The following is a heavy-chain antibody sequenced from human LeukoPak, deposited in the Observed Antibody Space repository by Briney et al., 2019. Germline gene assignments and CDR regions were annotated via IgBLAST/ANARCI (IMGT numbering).Heavy chain of an antibody. CDR3: AKKYCGGDCYSGYYYGMDV. D-gene: IGHD2-21*02. Sequence: GGSLRLSCAASGFTFSSYAMSWVRQAPGKGLEWVSAISGSGGSTYYADSVKGRFTISRDNSKNTLYLQMNSPRAEDTAVYYCAKKYCGGDCYSGYYYGMDVWGQGTTVTVSS. V-gene: IGHV3-23*01. CDR1: GFTFSSYA. CDR2: ISGSGGST. J-gene: IGHJ6*02.